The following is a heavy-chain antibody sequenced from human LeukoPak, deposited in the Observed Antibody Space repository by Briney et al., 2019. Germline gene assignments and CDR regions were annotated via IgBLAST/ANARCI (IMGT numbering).Heavy chain of an antibody. J-gene: IGHJ4*02. V-gene: IGHV3-43*02. CDR3: TKGRKGCSSTSCYGNFDY. CDR1: GFTFDDYA. Sequence: GGSLRLSCAASGFTFDDYAMLWVRQPPGKGLEWVSLISGDGRSTYYADSVKGRFTISRDNSKNSLYLQMNSLRTEDTALYYCTKGRKGCSSTSCYGNFDYWGQGTLVTVSS. D-gene: IGHD2-2*01. CDR2: ISGDGRST.